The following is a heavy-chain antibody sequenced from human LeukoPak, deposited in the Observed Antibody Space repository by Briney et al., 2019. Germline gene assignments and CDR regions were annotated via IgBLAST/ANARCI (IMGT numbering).Heavy chain of an antibody. D-gene: IGHD3-3*01. Sequence: SETLSLTCSVSGASLSSRTSYWGWIRQPPGKGLEWIGTIYSSGNTYYNPPLKSRVTISRDTSKNQVSLKVNSVTAADTATYYCARHVSSVGVAVVITLIDSWGQGILVTVSS. CDR2: IYSSGNT. V-gene: IGHV4-39*01. CDR3: ARHVSSVGVAVVITLIDS. J-gene: IGHJ4*02. CDR1: GASLSSRTSY.